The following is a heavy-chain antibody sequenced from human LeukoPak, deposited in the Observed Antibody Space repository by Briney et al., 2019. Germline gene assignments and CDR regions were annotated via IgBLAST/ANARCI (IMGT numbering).Heavy chain of an antibody. J-gene: IGHJ4*01. V-gene: IGHV1-2*02. CDR1: GYPFTNFY. D-gene: IGHD1-26*01. CDR3: ARDGVLVGSTVLNY. Sequence: ASVKVSCKPSGYPFTNFYIHWVRQAPGQGLEWMGWVNPKSGDTKYAQKFQDRISMTRDTSTSTAYMEVNRLTSDDSAVYYCARDGVLVGSTVLNYWGQGTLVTVAS. CDR2: VNPKSGDT.